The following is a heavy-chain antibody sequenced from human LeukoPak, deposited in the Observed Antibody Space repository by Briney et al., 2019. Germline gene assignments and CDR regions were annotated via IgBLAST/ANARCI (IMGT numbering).Heavy chain of an antibody. CDR1: GYSFTGYY. D-gene: IGHD4/OR15-4a*01. V-gene: IGHV1-2*02. Sequence: ASVKVSCKASGYSFTGYYIHWVRQAPGQGLEWMGWINPNSGGTNYVQNFQGRVTMTRDTSISTAYMELSRLTSDDTAVYYCARDRIYGDDGVRDYWGQGTLVTVSS. CDR2: INPNSGGT. J-gene: IGHJ4*02. CDR3: ARDRIYGDDGVRDY.